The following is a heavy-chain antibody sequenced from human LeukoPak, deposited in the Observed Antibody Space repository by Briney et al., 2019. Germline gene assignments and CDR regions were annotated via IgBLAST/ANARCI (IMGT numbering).Heavy chain of an antibody. CDR2: IYYSGSN. CDR1: GGSISSYF. CDR3: ARIDRAVAGTIDY. J-gene: IGHJ4*02. Sequence: SESLCLTRAVSGGSISSYFWSWIRQPPGKGLESIGYIYYSGSNNYNPSLKSRVTMSVDTSKNQFALKLSAVTAADTAVYYCARIDRAVAGTIDYWGQGSLVTVSS. D-gene: IGHD6-19*01. V-gene: IGHV4-59*08.